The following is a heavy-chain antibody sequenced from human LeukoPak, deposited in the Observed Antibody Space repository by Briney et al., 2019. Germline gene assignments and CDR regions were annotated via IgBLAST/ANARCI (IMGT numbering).Heavy chain of an antibody. CDR1: GFIFDDYA. CDR3: AKGKYSSGRDYFDY. Sequence: GGSLRLSCAASGFIFDDYAMHWVRQAPGKGLEWVSGISWNSGSIGYADSVKGRFTISRDNAKNSLYLQMNSLRAEDMALYYCAKGKYSSGRDYFDYWGQGTLVTVSS. D-gene: IGHD6-19*01. V-gene: IGHV3-9*03. CDR2: ISWNSGSI. J-gene: IGHJ4*02.